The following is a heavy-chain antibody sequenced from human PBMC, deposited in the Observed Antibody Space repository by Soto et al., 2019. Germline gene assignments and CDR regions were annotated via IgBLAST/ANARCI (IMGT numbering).Heavy chain of an antibody. D-gene: IGHD4-17*01. V-gene: IGHV1-69*02. J-gene: IGHJ3*02. CDR1: GNIFTNYT. Sequence: QVQLVQSGAEVKRPGSSVKVSCKASGNIFTNYTVSWVRRAPGQGLEWMGRIIPLLGMVNYAQKFQGRVTITADKSTNTVYMEVSSLRSEDTAVYYCARAGDYGGDAFDIWGQGTMVTVSS. CDR2: IIPLLGMV. CDR3: ARAGDYGGDAFDI.